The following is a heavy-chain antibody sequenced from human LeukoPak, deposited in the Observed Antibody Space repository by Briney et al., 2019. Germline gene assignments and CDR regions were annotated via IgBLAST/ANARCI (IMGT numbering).Heavy chain of an antibody. D-gene: IGHD5-18*01. Sequence: GGSLRLSCAASGFTFSSYSMNWVRQAPGKGLEWVSSISSSSSYIYYADSVKGRFTISRDNAKNSLYLRMNSLRAEDTAVYYCARDRFTAMVVYYFDYWGQGTLVTVSS. CDR3: ARDRFTAMVVYYFDY. CDR2: ISSSSSYI. V-gene: IGHV3-21*01. CDR1: GFTFSSYS. J-gene: IGHJ4*02.